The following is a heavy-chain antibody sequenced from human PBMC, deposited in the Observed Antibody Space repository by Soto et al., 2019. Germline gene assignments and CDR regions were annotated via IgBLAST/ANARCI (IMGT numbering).Heavy chain of an antibody. D-gene: IGHD4-17*01. CDR3: ARIPDYPAERYPGLTYSGMDV. J-gene: IGHJ6*02. CDR2: IIPIFRTA. V-gene: IGHV1-69*13. CDR1: GGTFSNYG. Sequence: ASVKVSCKASGGTFSNYGISWVRQAPGRGLEWMGGIIPIFRTANYAQKFQGRVTITADESTSTAYMELSSLRSEDTAVYYCARIPDYPAERYPGLTYSGMDVWGHGTTVTVSS.